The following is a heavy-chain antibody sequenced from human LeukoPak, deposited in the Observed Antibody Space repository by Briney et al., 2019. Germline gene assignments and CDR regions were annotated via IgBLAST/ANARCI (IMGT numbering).Heavy chain of an antibody. CDR3: ARVVGATWAYYYYYYMDV. CDR2: ISSSSSTI. J-gene: IGHJ6*03. CDR1: GFTFSSYS. Sequence: PGGSLRLSCAASGFTFSSYSMNWVRQAPGKGLEWVSYISSSSSTIYYADSVKGRFTISRDNAKNSLYLQMNSLRAEDTAVYYCARVVGATWAYYYYYYMDVWGKGTTVTVSS. D-gene: IGHD1-26*01. V-gene: IGHV3-48*01.